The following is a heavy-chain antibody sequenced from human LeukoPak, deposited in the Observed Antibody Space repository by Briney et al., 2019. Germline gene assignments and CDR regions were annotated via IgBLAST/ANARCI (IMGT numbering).Heavy chain of an antibody. J-gene: IGHJ4*02. CDR3: AKDHKGPNYYGSGSYSFDY. Sequence: PGGSLRLSCAASGFTFSSYAMSWVRQAPGKGLEWASAISGSGGSTYYADSVKGRFTISRDNSKNTLYLQMNSLRAEDTAVYYCAKDHKGPNYYGSGSYSFDYWGQGTLVTVSS. CDR2: ISGSGGST. V-gene: IGHV3-23*01. CDR1: GFTFSSYA. D-gene: IGHD3-10*01.